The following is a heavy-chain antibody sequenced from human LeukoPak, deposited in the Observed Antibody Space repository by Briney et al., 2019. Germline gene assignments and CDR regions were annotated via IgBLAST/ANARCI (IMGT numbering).Heavy chain of an antibody. Sequence: GGSLRLSCAASGFAFSSHAMTWVRQAPGKGLEWVSSINSDSNYIYYADSVQGRFTISRDNAKNSLYLQMNSLRAEDTAVYYCAVAYYYGSGDAFDIWGQGTKVTVSS. D-gene: IGHD3-10*01. V-gene: IGHV3-21*01. CDR3: AVAYYYGSGDAFDI. CDR1: GFAFSSHA. J-gene: IGHJ3*02. CDR2: INSDSNYI.